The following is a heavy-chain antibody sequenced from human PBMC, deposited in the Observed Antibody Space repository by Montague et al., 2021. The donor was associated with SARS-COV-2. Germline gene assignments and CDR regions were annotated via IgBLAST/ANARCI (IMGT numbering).Heavy chain of an antibody. Sequence: SETLSLTCAVYGGSFSNYYWSWIRQPPGKGLEWIGEINHSGSTNYNSSLKSRVTVSVDTSENQFSLNLSSVTAADTAVYYCARAPPLYIAPSGAMDVRGQGTTVTVSS. D-gene: IGHD1-14*01. CDR2: INHSGST. CDR1: GGSFSNYY. CDR3: ARAPPLYIAPSGAMDV. J-gene: IGHJ6*02. V-gene: IGHV4-34*01.